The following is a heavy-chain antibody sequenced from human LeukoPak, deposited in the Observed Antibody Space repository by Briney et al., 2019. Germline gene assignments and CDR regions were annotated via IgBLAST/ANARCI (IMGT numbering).Heavy chain of an antibody. CDR1: GGSISSYY. J-gene: IGHJ4*02. D-gene: IGHD3-22*01. CDR3: AGIDTSGYNGYSFDY. CDR2: IYYSGNT. V-gene: IGHV4-59*12. Sequence: SETLSLTCTVPGGSISSYYWSWIRQPPEKGLEFIGYIYYSGNTNYNPSLKSRVTISVDTSKNQFSLKLSSVTAADTAVYYCAGIDTSGYNGYSFDYWGQGTLVTVSS.